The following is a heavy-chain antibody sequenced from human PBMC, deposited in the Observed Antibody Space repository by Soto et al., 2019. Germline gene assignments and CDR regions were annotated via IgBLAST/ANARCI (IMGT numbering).Heavy chain of an antibody. CDR1: GGSFSGYY. CDR3: ARVKGSGSYPGGGDGMDV. J-gene: IGHJ6*02. Sequence: SETLSLTCAVYGGSFSGYYWSWIRQPPGKGLEWIGEINHSGSTNYNPSLKSRVTISVDTSKNQFSLKLSSVTAADTAVYYCARVKGSGSYPGGGDGMDVWGQGTTVTVSS. V-gene: IGHV4-34*01. CDR2: INHSGST. D-gene: IGHD1-26*01.